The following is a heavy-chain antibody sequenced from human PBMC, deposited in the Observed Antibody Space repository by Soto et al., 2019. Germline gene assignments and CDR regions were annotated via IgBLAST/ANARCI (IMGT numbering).Heavy chain of an antibody. J-gene: IGHJ5*02. V-gene: IGHV4-59*01. CDR2: IYYSGST. Sequence: LSETLSLTCTVSGGSISSYYWSWIRQPPGKGLEWIGYIYYSGSTNYNPSLKSRVTISVDTSKNQFSLKLSSVTAADTAVYYCARVPVDFWSGYGFDPWGQGTLVTVSS. D-gene: IGHD3-3*01. CDR1: GGSISSYY. CDR3: ARVPVDFWSGYGFDP.